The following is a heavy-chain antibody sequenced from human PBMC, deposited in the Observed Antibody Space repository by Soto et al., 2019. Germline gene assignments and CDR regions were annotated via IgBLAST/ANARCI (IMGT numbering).Heavy chain of an antibody. CDR2: MNPNSGNT. CDR3: AGTYYYDSSGYRPFDY. CDR1: VYTFTSYD. Sequence: ASVKVSCKASVYTFTSYDINWVRQATGQGLEWMGWMNPNSGNTGYAQKFQGRVTMTRNTSISTAYMELSSLRSEDTAVYYCAGTYYYDSSGYRPFDYWGQGTLVTVSS. D-gene: IGHD3-22*01. V-gene: IGHV1-8*01. J-gene: IGHJ4*02.